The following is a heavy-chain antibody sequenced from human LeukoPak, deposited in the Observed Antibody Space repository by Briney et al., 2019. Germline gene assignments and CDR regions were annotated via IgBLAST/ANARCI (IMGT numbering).Heavy chain of an antibody. CDR3: AKDPLGIEVFFDL. J-gene: IGHJ4*02. CDR1: GFTFSSYA. D-gene: IGHD7-27*01. Sequence: GGSLRLSCAASGFTFSSYAMSWVRQAPGKGLEWVSAISGSGGSTYYADSVKGRFTISRDNSKNTLYLRMNSLRAQDTAVYYCAKDPLGIEVFFDLWGRGTRVTVSS. V-gene: IGHV3-23*01. CDR2: ISGSGGST.